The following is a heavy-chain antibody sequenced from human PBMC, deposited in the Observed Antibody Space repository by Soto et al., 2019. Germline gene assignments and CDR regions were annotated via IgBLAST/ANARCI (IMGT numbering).Heavy chain of an antibody. Sequence: QLQLQESGPGLVKPSETLSLTCTVSGGSISSSSYYWGWIRQPPGKGLEWIGSIYYSGSTYYNPSLQSRVTISVHTSKNQFSLKLTSVTAADTAVYFCARHSTVTSFSVAYWGQGTLVTVSS. CDR3: ARHSTVTSFSVAY. CDR2: IYYSGST. D-gene: IGHD4-17*01. CDR1: GGSISSSSYY. V-gene: IGHV4-39*01. J-gene: IGHJ4*02.